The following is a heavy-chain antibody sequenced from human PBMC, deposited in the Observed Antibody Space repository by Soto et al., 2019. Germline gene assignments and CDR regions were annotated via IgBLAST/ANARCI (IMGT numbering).Heavy chain of an antibody. CDR1: GVTFSSHS. Sequence: GGSLRLSCAASGVTFSSHSMNWVRQAPGKGLEWVSSISSSSSYIYYADSVKGRFTISRDNAKDSLYLQMNSLRAEDTAVYYCARGPYCSGGSCYSGALDYWGQGTLVTVSS. V-gene: IGHV3-21*01. CDR3: ARGPYCSGGSCYSGALDY. J-gene: IGHJ4*02. D-gene: IGHD2-15*01. CDR2: ISSSSSYI.